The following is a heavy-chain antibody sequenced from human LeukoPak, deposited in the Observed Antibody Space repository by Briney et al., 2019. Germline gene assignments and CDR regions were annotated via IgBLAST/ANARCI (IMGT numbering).Heavy chain of an antibody. CDR3: ARDVAYSAFDY. D-gene: IGHD2-21*01. J-gene: IGHJ4*02. Sequence: HSGGTLRLSCAASGFTFSSHGINWVRQAPGKGLEWVSGISPSGSISYYADSVKGRFTISRDNSKNTVSLQMNSLRAEDTGVFYCARDVAYSAFDYWGQGTLVTVSS. CDR2: ISPSGSIS. CDR1: GFTFSSHG. V-gene: IGHV3-23*01.